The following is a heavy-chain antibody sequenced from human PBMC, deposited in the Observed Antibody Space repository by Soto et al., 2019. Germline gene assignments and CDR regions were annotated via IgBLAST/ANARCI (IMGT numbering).Heavy chain of an antibody. V-gene: IGHV3-23*01. J-gene: IGHJ5*01. CDR1: GFTFSSYA. D-gene: IGHD5-12*01. CDR2: IRGSGGST. Sequence: EVQLLESGGGLVQPGGSLRLSCAASGFTFSSYAMSWVRQAPGKGLEWVSAIRGSGGSTFYADSVKGRFTISRDTSKNTLLLQMNSLRAEDTAVYYCAKDRGRGYDGFDSWGQGTLVTVSS. CDR3: AKDRGRGYDGFDS.